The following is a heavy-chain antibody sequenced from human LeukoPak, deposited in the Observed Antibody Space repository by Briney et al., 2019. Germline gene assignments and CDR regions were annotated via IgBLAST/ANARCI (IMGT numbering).Heavy chain of an antibody. CDR3: ARGEVRGYYYYYMDV. J-gene: IGHJ6*03. CDR1: GYTFTTYG. V-gene: IGHV1-18*01. D-gene: IGHD3-10*01. Sequence: SVKVSCKASGYTFTTYGISWVRQAPGQGLEWMGWISAYNGNTNYAQKLQGRVTMTTDTSTSTAYMELRSLRSDDTAVCYCARGEVRGYYYYYMDVWGKGTTVTISS. CDR2: ISAYNGNT.